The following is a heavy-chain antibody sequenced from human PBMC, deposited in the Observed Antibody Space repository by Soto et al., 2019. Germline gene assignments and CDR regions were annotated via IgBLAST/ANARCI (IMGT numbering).Heavy chain of an antibody. CDR3: ARSVLLRFGVRRGTFDH. V-gene: IGHV1-8*01. CDR1: GYTFTSYD. Sequence: ASVKVSCKASGYTFTSYDINWVRQATGQGLEWMGWMNPNSGNTGYAQKFQGRVTMTRNTSISTAYMELSSLRSEDTAVYYCARSVLLRFGVRRGTFDHWGQGTLVTVSS. CDR2: MNPNSGNT. J-gene: IGHJ5*02. D-gene: IGHD3-10*01.